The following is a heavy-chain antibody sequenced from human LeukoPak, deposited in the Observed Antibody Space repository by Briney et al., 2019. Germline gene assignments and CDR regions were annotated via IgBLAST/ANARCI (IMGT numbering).Heavy chain of an antibody. D-gene: IGHD3-16*02. CDR2: ISSSSSYI. V-gene: IGHV3-21*01. J-gene: IGHJ4*02. CDR1: GFTFSSYS. CDR3: ARDQDDYVWGSYRSRSVSWFDY. Sequence: GGSLRLSCAASGFTFSSYSMNWVRQAPGEGLEWVSSISSSSSYIYYADSVKGRFTISRDNAKNSLYLQMNSLRAEDTAVYYCARDQDDYVWGSYRSRSVSWFDYWGQGTLVTVSS.